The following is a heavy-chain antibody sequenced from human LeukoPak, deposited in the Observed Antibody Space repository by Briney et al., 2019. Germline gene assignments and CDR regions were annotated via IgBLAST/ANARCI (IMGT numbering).Heavy chain of an antibody. CDR1: PDSTTSNF. Sequence: PSETLSLTCTVSPDSTTSNFWSWVRQPPGKGLEWIGEIHRTGSTNYNPSLQSRVTISIDRSKNQIALELSSVTAADTAVYYCAREIVGGFNPGAYWGQGTLVTVSS. CDR3: AREIVGGFNPGAY. CDR2: IHRTGST. D-gene: IGHD1-14*01. V-gene: IGHV4-4*02. J-gene: IGHJ4*02.